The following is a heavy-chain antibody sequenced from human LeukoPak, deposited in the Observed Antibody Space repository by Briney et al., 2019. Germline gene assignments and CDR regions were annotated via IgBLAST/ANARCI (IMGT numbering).Heavy chain of an antibody. CDR2: IYSGGST. V-gene: IGHV3-66*01. D-gene: IGHD2-8*01. Sequence: GGSLRLSCAASGFTFSSYSMNWVRQAPGKGLEWVSVIYSGGSTYYADSVKGRFTISRDNSKNTLYLQMNSLRAEDTAVYYCARDLMDAFDIWGQRTMVTVSS. J-gene: IGHJ3*02. CDR3: ARDLMDAFDI. CDR1: GFTFSSYS.